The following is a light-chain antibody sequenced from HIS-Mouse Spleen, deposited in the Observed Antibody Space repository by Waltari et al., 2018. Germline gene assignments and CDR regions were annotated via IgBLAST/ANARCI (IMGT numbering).Light chain of an antibody. V-gene: IGLV1-47*01. CDR3: AAWDDSLSGPV. Sequence: QSVLTQPPSASGTPGQRVTISCSGSSSNIGSNYVYWYQQLPGTAPKLLIYRNNQRPSVGPARFSGSKSGTSASLAISGLRSEDEADYYCAAWDDSLSGPVFGGGTKLTVL. CDR1: SSNIGSNY. CDR2: RNN. J-gene: IGLJ3*02.